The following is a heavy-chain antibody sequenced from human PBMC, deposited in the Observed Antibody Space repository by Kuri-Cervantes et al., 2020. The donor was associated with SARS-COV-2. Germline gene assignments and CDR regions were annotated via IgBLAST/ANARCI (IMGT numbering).Heavy chain of an antibody. CDR2: IYHSGST. J-gene: IGHJ6*03. D-gene: IGHD6-25*01. CDR3: ARQRGRYYYYYMDV. V-gene: IGHV4-38-2*01. CDR1: GYSIGSGYY. Sequence: SETLSLTCAVSGYSIGSGYYWGWIRQPPGKGLEWIGSIYHSGSTYYNPSLKSRVTISVDTSKNQFSLKLSSVTAADTAVYYCARQRGRYYYYYMDVWGKGTTVTVSS.